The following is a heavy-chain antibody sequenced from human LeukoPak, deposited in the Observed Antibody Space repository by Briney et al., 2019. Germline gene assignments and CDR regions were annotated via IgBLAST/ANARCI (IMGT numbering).Heavy chain of an antibody. V-gene: IGHV4-39*01. CDR1: GGSISSSSYY. Sequence: PSETLSLTCTVSGGSISSSSYYWGWIRQPPGKGLEWIGSIYYSGSTYYNPSLKSRVTISVDTSKNQFSLKLSSVTAADTAVYYCARHVTTVTTPHDAFDIWGQGTMVTVSS. J-gene: IGHJ3*02. D-gene: IGHD4-17*01. CDR2: IYYSGST. CDR3: ARHVTTVTTPHDAFDI.